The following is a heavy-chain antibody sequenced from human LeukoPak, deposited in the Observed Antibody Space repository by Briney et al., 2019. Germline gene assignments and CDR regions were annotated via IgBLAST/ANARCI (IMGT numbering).Heavy chain of an antibody. CDR3: ASSSWSGSYFDY. CDR2: IFFSGSA. D-gene: IGHD6-13*01. V-gene: IGHV4-38-2*01. Sequence: PSETLSLTCAVSGYSISSGYYWGWIRQPPGKGLGWIGSIFFSGSAYYNPSLTSRVTISLDTSKNQFSLKLRSVTAADTAVYYCASSSWSGSYFDYWGQGTLVTVSS. J-gene: IGHJ4*02. CDR1: GYSISSGYY.